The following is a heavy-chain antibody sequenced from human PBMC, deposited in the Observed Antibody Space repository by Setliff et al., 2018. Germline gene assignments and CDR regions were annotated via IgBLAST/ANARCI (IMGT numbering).Heavy chain of an antibody. Sequence: LRLSCAASGFFFRSYEMTWVRQAPGKGLEWVANINQEGSEKYYVDSVKGRFTISRDNAKNSLYLQMNSLGAEDTAVYFCARSPANGGHDAFDVWGQGTMVTVSS. CDR3: ARSPANGGHDAFDV. V-gene: IGHV3-7*01. D-gene: IGHD6-25*01. CDR2: INQEGSEK. CDR1: GFFFRSYE. J-gene: IGHJ3*01.